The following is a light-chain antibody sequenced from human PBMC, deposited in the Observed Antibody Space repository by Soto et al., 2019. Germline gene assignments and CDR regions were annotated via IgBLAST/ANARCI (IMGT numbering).Light chain of an antibody. V-gene: IGKV3-11*01. CDR3: QQRSNA. CDR2: DAS. CDR1: QSVSSN. J-gene: IGKJ5*01. Sequence: EIVLTQSPGTLSFSPAERAHLSCRASQSVSSNLAWYQQKPGQAPRLLIYDASNRATGIPARFSGSGSGTDFTLTISSLEPEDFAVYYCQQRSNAFGQGTRLEIK.